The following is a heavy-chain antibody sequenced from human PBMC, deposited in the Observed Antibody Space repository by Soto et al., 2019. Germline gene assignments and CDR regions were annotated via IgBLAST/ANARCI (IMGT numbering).Heavy chain of an antibody. J-gene: IGHJ4*02. CDR3: ARGLHYDSISLDDY. CDR1: GGTFSSYT. D-gene: IGHD3-22*01. V-gene: IGHV1-69*02. Sequence: QVQLVQSGAEVKKPGSSVKVSCKASGGTFSSYTISWVRQAPGQGLEWMGRIIPILGIANYAQKFQGRVTITADKPTSTAYMEPSSLRSEDTAVYYCARGLHYDSISLDDYWGQGTLVTVSS. CDR2: IIPILGIA.